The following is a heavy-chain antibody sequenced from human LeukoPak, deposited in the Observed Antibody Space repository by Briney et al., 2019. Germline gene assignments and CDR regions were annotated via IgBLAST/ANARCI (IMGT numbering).Heavy chain of an antibody. CDR2: IKQDGSDE. J-gene: IGHJ4*02. CDR1: QFTFNTHW. CDR3: ARVLAGRCNGSPCYPVFDF. V-gene: IGHV3-7*01. Sequence: EGSLRLSCVGSQFTFNTHWMSWVRQAPGKGLELVANIKQDGSDEYYVDSVKGRFTISRENAKNSLFLQMNSLRVDDTAVYYCARVLAGRCNGSPCYPVFDFWGQGTLVTVSS. D-gene: IGHD2-15*01.